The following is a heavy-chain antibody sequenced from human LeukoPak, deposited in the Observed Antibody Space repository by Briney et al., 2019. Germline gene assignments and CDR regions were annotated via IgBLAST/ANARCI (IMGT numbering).Heavy chain of an antibody. CDR3: ARSRSIAARVNWLDP. J-gene: IGHJ5*02. CDR1: GFAFSSYS. CDR2: ISSSSDYI. D-gene: IGHD6-6*01. Sequence: GGSLRLSCAASGFAFSSYSINWVRQAPGKGLEWVSSISSSSDYIYYADSVKGRFTISRDNAKSPLYLQMNNLRAEDTAVYYCARSRSIAARVNWLDPWGQGTLITVSS. V-gene: IGHV3-21*01.